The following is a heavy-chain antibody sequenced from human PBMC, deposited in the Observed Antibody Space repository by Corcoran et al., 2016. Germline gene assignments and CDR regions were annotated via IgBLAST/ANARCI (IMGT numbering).Heavy chain of an antibody. V-gene: IGHV2-70*04. CDR2: FDWDDDK. D-gene: IGHD3-10*01. J-gene: IGHJ4*02. CDR1: GFSLSTSGMR. Sequence: QVTLKESGPALVKPTQTLTLTCTFSGFSLSTSGMRVSWIRQPPGKALEWLARFDWDDDKFYSTSLKTRLTISKDTSKKQLVLTMTNMDPVDTATYNCARTPNYDGSGSYLGYWGQGTLVTVSS. CDR3: ARTPNYDGSGSYLGY.